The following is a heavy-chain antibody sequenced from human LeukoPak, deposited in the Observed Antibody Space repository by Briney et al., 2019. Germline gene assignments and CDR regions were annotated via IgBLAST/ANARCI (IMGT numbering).Heavy chain of an antibody. CDR3: PLGFSIIADRRSSFDP. CDR1: GLTFSSIS. V-gene: IGHV3-21*01. Sequence: GGSLSLSCAASGLTFSSISMNWVRQAPGKGLEWVSSISSSSSYIYYADSVKGRSTISRDNAKNSLCLQMNSLSAADTAVYYLPLGFSIIADRRSSFDPWGQGTLVTVSS. CDR2: ISSSSSYI. D-gene: IGHD6-6*01. J-gene: IGHJ5*02.